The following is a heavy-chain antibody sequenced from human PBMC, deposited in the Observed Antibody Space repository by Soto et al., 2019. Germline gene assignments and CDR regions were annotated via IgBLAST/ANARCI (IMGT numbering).Heavy chain of an antibody. CDR3: VHPIGPHGHWRWVGY. D-gene: IGHD3-3*01. CDR2: ISGDGGST. CDR1: GFTFEDYY. V-gene: IGHV3-43*01. Sequence: EVQLVESGGVVVQPGGSLRLSCAASGFTFEDYYMHWFRHAPGKGLEWVSLISGDGGSTYYSDSVNGRFTISRDNSKNSIYLQMNSLKTEDTALYYCVHPIGPHGHWRWVGYWGQGTVVTVSS. J-gene: IGHJ4*02.